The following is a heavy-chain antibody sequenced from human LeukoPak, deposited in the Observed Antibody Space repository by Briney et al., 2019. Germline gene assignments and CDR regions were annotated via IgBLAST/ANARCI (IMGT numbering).Heavy chain of an antibody. CDR1: GFTFSSYE. V-gene: IGHV3-64*01. J-gene: IGHJ6*04. CDR3: ARDRPGDV. CDR2: ISSNGDST. Sequence: PGGSLRLPCAASGFTFSSYEMHWVRQAPGKGLEYVSAISSNGDSTYYANFVKGRFIISRDNSKNTLYLQMGSLRPEDMAVYYCARDRPGDVWGEGTTVTVSS.